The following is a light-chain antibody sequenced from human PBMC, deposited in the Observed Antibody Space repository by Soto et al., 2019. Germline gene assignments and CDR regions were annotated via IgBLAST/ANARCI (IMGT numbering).Light chain of an antibody. CDR1: QSAYSSY. Sequence: ELVLTQSPGTLSLSPGDRATLSCRSSQSAYSSYLSWYQQKPGQAPRLLIYGASNRATGIPDRFSGSGSGTEFTLTISSLQSEDFAVYYCQQYNNWRTFGQGTKVDIK. CDR2: GAS. J-gene: IGKJ1*01. CDR3: QQYNNWRT. V-gene: IGKV3-15*01.